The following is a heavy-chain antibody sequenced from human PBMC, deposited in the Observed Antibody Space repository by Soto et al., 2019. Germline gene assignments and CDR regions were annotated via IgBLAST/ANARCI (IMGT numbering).Heavy chain of an antibody. CDR2: ISHSGSP. V-gene: IGHV4-34*01. Sequence: QVQIQQWGPGLLKPSETLSLTCAFSGSLPVGSLCTYFWSWIRQPPGRGLQWIGEISHSGSPNYSPSLKSRVTISFDTSKNHFSLNLTSVPAADTAVYYCARARFLQWSQDYYGLDVWGQGTTVGVSS. CDR1: GSLPVGSLCTYF. D-gene: IGHD3-3*01. J-gene: IGHJ6*02. CDR3: ARARFLQWSQDYYGLDV.